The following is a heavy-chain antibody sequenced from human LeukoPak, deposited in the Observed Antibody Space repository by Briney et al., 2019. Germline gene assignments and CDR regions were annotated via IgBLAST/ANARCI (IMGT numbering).Heavy chain of an antibody. V-gene: IGHV1-18*01. CDR3: ARGDTYYYDSSGYYWTDNWFDP. CDR2: ISAYHGNT. Sequence: ASVKVSCKASGYTFTSYGINWVRQAPGQGLEWMGWISAYHGNTNYAQKLQGRVTMTTDTSTSTAYMELRSLRSDDTAVYYCARGDTYYYDSSGYYWTDNWFDPWGQGTLVTVSS. CDR1: GYTFTSYG. D-gene: IGHD3-22*01. J-gene: IGHJ5*02.